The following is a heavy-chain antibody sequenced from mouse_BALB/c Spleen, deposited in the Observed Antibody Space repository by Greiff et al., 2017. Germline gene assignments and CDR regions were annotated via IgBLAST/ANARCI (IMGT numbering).Heavy chain of an antibody. Sequence: EVKLVESGGGLVQPGGSRKLSCAASGFTFSDYGMAWVRQAPGKGPEWVAFISNLAYSIYYADTVTGRFTISRENAKNTLYLEMSSLRSEDTAMYYCARDGHYYAMDYWGQGTTLTVSS. CDR3: ARDGHYYAMDY. CDR2: ISNLAYSI. D-gene: IGHD1-1*02. J-gene: IGHJ2*01. CDR1: GFTFSDYG. V-gene: IGHV5-15*02.